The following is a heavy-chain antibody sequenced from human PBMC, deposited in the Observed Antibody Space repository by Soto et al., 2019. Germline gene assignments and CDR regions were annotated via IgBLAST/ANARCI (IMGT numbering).Heavy chain of an antibody. Sequence: QVQMVQSGSEVTKPGASLKVSCKASGYVFPSYDISWVRQAPGRGLELLGWVNPGSGYKGYAQKFQWRVTMTRNMSISTVYMVLFKLSSEDTAVSYCARAEPMHYDMDVWGKRTTVIVSS. J-gene: IGHJ6*03. D-gene: IGHD2-2*01. CDR2: VNPGSGYK. CDR1: GYVFPSYD. V-gene: IGHV1-8*01. CDR3: ARAEPMHYDMDV.